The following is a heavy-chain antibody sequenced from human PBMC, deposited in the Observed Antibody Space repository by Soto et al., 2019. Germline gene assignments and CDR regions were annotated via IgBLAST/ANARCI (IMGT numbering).Heavy chain of an antibody. J-gene: IGHJ4*02. CDR3: ARDLGIDYGGNPFGY. CDR2: IYYSGST. CDR1: GGSISSYY. V-gene: IGHV4-59*01. D-gene: IGHD4-17*01. Sequence: SETLSITCTVSGGSISSYYWSWIRPPPGKGLEWIGYIYYSGSTNYNPSLKSRVTISVDTSKNQFSLKLSSVTAADTAVYYCARDLGIDYGGNPFGYWGQGTLVTVSS.